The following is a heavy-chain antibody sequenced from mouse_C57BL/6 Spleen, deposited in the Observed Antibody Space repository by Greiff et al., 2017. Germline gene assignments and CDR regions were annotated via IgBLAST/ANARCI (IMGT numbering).Heavy chain of an antibody. CDR2: IDPSDSYT. D-gene: IGHD1-1*01. J-gene: IGHJ3*01. CDR3: ARGGAYYSFAY. V-gene: IGHV1-69*01. CDR1: GYTFTSYW. Sequence: VQLQQPGAELVMPGASVKLSCKASGYTFTSYWMHWVKQRPGQGLEWIGEIDPSDSYTNYNQKFKGKSTLTVDKSSSTAYMQLSSLTSEDSAVYYCARGGAYYSFAYWGQGTLVTVSA.